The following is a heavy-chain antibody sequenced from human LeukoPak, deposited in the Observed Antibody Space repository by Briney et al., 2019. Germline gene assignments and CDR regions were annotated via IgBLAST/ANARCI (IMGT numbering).Heavy chain of an antibody. Sequence: GGSLRLSCAASGFTFSNYWMSWVRQAPGKGLEWVANIKQDGSESKYVDSVKGRSTISRDNAKNTLYLQMNSLRAEDTALYYCARDQDAYSSGWYGVFDFWGQGSLVTVSS. CDR2: IKQDGSES. V-gene: IGHV3-7*05. J-gene: IGHJ4*02. CDR3: ARDQDAYSSGWYGVFDF. CDR1: GFTFSNYW. D-gene: IGHD6-19*01.